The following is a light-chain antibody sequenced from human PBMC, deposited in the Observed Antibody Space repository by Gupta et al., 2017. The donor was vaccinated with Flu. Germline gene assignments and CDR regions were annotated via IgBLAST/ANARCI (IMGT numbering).Light chain of an antibody. J-gene: IGKJ1*01. V-gene: IGKV1-39*01. Sequence: SVGDRVTITCRASQTISSYLNWYQKNPGKAPKLLIYGASNLQSGVPSRFSGSGSGTDFSLTISSLQPEDFATYFCQQTYSTLSTFGQGTRMEIK. CDR1: QTISSY. CDR3: QQTYSTLST. CDR2: GAS.